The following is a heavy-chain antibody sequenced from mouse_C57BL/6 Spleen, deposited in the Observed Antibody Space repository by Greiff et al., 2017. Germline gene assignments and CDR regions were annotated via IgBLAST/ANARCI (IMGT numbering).Heavy chain of an antibody. J-gene: IGHJ3*01. D-gene: IGHD1-1*01. CDR3: VGGGPHYYCSSPGWFAY. Sequence: EVQVVESGGGLVQPKGSLKLSCAASGFTFNTYAMHWVRQAPGKGLEWVARIRSKSSNYATYYADSVKDSFTISRDDSQSMLYLQMHNLRTEDTAMYYCVGGGPHYYCSSPGWFAYWGQGTLVTVSA. V-gene: IGHV10-3*01. CDR1: GFTFNTYA. CDR2: IRSKSSNYAT.